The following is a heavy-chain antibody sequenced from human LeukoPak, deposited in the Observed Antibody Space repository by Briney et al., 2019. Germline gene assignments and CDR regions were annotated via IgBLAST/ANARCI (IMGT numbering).Heavy chain of an antibody. Sequence: GGSLRLSCAASGFTFSSYGMHWVRQAPGKGLEWVAVIWYDGSNKYYADSVKGRFTISRDNSKNTLYLQMNSLRAEDTAVYYCARALVDTAMVTLNYYYYGMDVWGQGTTVTVSS. D-gene: IGHD5-18*01. V-gene: IGHV3-33*01. CDR3: ARALVDTAMVTLNYYYYGMDV. CDR1: GFTFSSYG. J-gene: IGHJ6*02. CDR2: IWYDGSNK.